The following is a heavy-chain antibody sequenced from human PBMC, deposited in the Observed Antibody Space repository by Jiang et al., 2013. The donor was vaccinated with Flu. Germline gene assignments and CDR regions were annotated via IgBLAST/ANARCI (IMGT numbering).Heavy chain of an antibody. J-gene: IGHJ4*02. CDR1: DSSINYHD. V-gene: IGHV4-59*11. CDR2: INYGGNT. D-gene: IGHD6-13*01. Sequence: GPGLVKPSETLSLSCTVSDSSINYHDWSWIRQPPGKGLEWIGDINYGGNTYYSPSFQSRVTILLDTSKNQFSLKVDSVTAADTAIYYCARRGPIAGYFEYWSQGILITVSP. CDR3: ARRGPIAGYFEY.